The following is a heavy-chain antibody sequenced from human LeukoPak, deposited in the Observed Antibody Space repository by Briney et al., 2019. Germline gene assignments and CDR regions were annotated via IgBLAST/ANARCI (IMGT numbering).Heavy chain of an antibody. D-gene: IGHD2-21*02. J-gene: IGHJ3*02. CDR3: ARKTTAGPTKAAFDI. Sequence: SETLSLTCAVYGGSFSGYYWSWIRQPPGKGLEWIGEINHSGSTNYNPSLKSRVTISVDTSRNQFSLKLSSVTAVDTAVYYCARKTTAGPTKAAFDIWGQGTMVAVST. V-gene: IGHV4-34*01. CDR1: GGSFSGYY. CDR2: INHSGST.